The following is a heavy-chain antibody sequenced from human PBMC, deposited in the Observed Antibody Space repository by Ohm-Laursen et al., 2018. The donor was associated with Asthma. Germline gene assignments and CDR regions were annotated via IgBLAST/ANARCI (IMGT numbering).Heavy chain of an antibody. Sequence: SLRLSCAASGFTFRSYAMHWVRQAPGKGLEWVAVMSYDGSLKYYADSVNGRFTISKDDARDTLYLQMNSLRPDDTAVYFCARDLMDWYSASLDYWGQGTLVTVSS. D-gene: IGHD3/OR15-3a*01. V-gene: IGHV3-30-3*01. CDR2: MSYDGSLK. CDR1: GFTFRSYA. CDR3: ARDLMDWYSASLDY. J-gene: IGHJ4*02.